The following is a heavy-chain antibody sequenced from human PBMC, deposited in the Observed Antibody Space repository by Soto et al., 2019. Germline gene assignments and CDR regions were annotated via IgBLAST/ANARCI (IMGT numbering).Heavy chain of an antibody. CDR1: GGTFSSYS. CDR3: ARDGGRHSGGIDY. J-gene: IGHJ4*02. V-gene: IGHV1-69*13. Sequence: SANVSCKASGGTFSSYSINWVRQAPGHGLEWMGEIIPIFGTANYAQKFQGRVTITADESTSTAYMELSSLRSEDTAVYYCARDGGRHSGGIDYWGQGTLVTVSS. CDR2: IIPIFGTA. D-gene: IGHD1-26*01.